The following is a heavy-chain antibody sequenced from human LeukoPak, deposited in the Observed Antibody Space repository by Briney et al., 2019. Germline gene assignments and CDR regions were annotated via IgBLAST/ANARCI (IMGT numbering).Heavy chain of an antibody. CDR2: ISGGGST. V-gene: IGHV3-53*01. J-gene: IGHJ3*02. Sequence: GGSLRLSCAASGFTVSDNYTSWVRQAPGKGLEWVSAISGGGSTYYVDSVKGRFIISRDNSKNTVYLQLNSLGAEDTAVYYCARGGDTIGSIRSPFDIWGQGTMVTAPS. D-gene: IGHD3-22*01. CDR1: GFTVSDNY. CDR3: ARGGDTIGSIRSPFDI.